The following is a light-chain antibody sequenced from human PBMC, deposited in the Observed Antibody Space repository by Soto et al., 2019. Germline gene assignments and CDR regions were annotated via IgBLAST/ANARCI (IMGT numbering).Light chain of an antibody. Sequence: QAVVTQEPSLTVSPGGTVTVTCDSSTGPFTRDHYSSWVQQRPGQAPRTLTYDTYNRHPWTPARFSGSLLGGKLALTLSGAQPEDEAEYYCLLSDSGVSFVFGSGTKLTVL. V-gene: IGLV7-46*01. CDR2: DTY. CDR1: TGPFTRDHY. J-gene: IGLJ1*01. CDR3: LLSDSGVSFV.